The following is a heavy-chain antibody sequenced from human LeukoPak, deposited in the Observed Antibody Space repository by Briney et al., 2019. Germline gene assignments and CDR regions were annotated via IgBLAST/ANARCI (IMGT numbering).Heavy chain of an antibody. CDR1: GFTFSSYG. D-gene: IGHD2-21*01. V-gene: IGHV3-30*02. Sequence: GGSLRLSCAASGFTFSSYGMHWVRQAPGKGLEWVAFIRYDGSNKYYADSVKGRFTISRDNSKNTLYLQMNSMRAEDTAVYYCAKAPVVVGSGLNYMDVWGKGTTVTVSS. CDR2: IRYDGSNK. CDR3: AKAPVVVGSGLNYMDV. J-gene: IGHJ6*03.